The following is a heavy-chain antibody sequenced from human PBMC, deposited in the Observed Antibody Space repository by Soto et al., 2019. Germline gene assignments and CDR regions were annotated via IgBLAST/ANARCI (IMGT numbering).Heavy chain of an antibody. V-gene: IGHV3-21*06. J-gene: IGHJ4*02. CDR2: ISSTTNYI. Sequence: GGSLRLSCAASGFTFTRHSMNWVRQAPGKGLEWVSSISSTTNYIYYGDSMKGRFTISRDNAKNSLYLEMNRLRAEDTAVYYCARESEDLTSNFDYWGQGTLVTVSA. CDR3: ARESEDLTSNFDY. CDR1: GFTFTRHS.